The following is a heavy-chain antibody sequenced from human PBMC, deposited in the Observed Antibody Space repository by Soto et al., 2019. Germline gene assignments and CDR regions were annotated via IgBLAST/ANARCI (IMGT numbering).Heavy chain of an antibody. CDR1: GGSISNSIYH. CDR2: IYYSGNT. J-gene: IGHJ4*02. V-gene: IGHV4-39*07. CDR3: ARGSTTEKVDS. Sequence: PSETLSLTCTVSGGSISNSIYHWAWIRQPPGEGLEWIASIYYSGNTYYNPSLKSRVTISVDTSKNQFSLALTSVTAADTAIYYCARGSTTEKVDSWGQGILVTVSS.